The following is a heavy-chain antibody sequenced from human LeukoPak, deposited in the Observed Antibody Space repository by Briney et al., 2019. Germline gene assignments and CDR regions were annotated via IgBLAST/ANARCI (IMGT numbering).Heavy chain of an antibody. V-gene: IGHV5-51*01. CDR2: IYPSDSDT. Sequence: GESLKISCRGSGYTFSTNWIGWVRQMPGKGLEWMGIIYPSDSDTRYSPSFQGQVTISADKSIGTAYLQWSSLKAPDTAMYYCARFYGAKGDHWGQGTRVTVSS. CDR1: GYTFSTNW. J-gene: IGHJ4*02. CDR3: ARFYGAKGDH. D-gene: IGHD4-23*01.